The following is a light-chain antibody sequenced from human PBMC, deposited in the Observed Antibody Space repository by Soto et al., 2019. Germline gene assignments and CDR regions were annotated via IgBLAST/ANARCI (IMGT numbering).Light chain of an antibody. CDR3: LQFNSYPYT. CDR1: QGISSY. V-gene: IGKV1-9*01. J-gene: IGKJ2*01. Sequence: DIQLTQSPSFLSASVGDRVTITCRASQGISSYLAWYQQKAGKAPKLLIYAASTLQSGVPSRFSGSGSGTEFTLTIGSLQPEDFATYYCLQFNSYPYTFGQGTELEIK. CDR2: AAS.